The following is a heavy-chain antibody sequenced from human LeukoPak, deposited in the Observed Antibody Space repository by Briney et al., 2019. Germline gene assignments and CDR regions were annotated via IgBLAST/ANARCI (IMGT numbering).Heavy chain of an antibody. CDR2: MNPNSDNT. V-gene: IGHV1-8*01. D-gene: IGHD1-14*01. J-gene: IGHJ1*01. Sequence: GASVKVSCKASGYTFTSYDINWVRQATGQGPEWMGWMNPNSDNTGYAQKFQGRVTMTRNTSISTAYMELSNVRSEDTAMYYCAINLPANRRFQHWGQGTLVTVSS. CDR1: GYTFTSYD. CDR3: AINLPANRRFQH.